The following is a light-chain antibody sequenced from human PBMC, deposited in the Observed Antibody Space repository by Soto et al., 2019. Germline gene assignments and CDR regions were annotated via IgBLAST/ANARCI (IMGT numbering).Light chain of an antibody. V-gene: IGKV3-20*01. Sequence: EIVLTQSPGTLSLSPGERATLSCRASQSVSSSYLAWYQQKPGQAPRLLIYGASSRATGIPDRFSGSGSGTDFTLTISRLEPDDLAVYSCQQYVRSQTFGQGTKLEIK. CDR1: QSVSSSY. CDR3: QQYVRSQT. J-gene: IGKJ2*01. CDR2: GAS.